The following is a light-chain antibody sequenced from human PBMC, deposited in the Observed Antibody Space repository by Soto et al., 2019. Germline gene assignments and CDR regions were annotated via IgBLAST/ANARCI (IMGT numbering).Light chain of an antibody. CDR1: SSDVGGYNY. Sequence: QSALTQPRSVYGSPGPSVTISCTGTSSDVGGYNYVSWYQQHPGKAPKLMIYDVSKRPSGVPDRFSGSKSGNTASLTISGLQAEDEADYYCCSYAGSYKGVFGGGTKLTVL. CDR2: DVS. J-gene: IGLJ2*01. V-gene: IGLV2-11*01. CDR3: CSYAGSYKGV.